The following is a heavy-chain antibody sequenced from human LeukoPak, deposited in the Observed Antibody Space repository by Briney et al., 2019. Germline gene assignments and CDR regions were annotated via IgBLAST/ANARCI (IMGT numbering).Heavy chain of an antibody. D-gene: IGHD3-10*01. J-gene: IGHJ5*02. V-gene: IGHV4-59*01. Sequence: KPSETLSLTCTVSGVSISSYYWSWIRQPPGKGLEWIGYIYYSGSTNYNPSLKSRVTISVDTSKNQFSLKLSSVTAADTAVYYCARVIWFGDYWFDPWGQGTLVTVSS. CDR1: GVSISSYY. CDR2: IYYSGST. CDR3: ARVIWFGDYWFDP.